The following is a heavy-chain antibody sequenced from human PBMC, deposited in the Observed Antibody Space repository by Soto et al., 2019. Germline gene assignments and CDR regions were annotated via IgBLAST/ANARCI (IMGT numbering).Heavy chain of an antibody. D-gene: IGHD1-20*01. J-gene: IGHJ4*02. CDR1: GYTFTSYA. Sequence: GASVKVSCKASGYTFTSYAMHWVRQAPGQRLEWMGWINAGNGNTKYSQKFQGRVTITRDTSASTAYMELSSLRSEDTAVYYCARVVTGTGGGECFDYWGQGTLVTVSS. CDR3: ARVVTGTGGGECFDY. CDR2: INAGNGNT. V-gene: IGHV1-3*01.